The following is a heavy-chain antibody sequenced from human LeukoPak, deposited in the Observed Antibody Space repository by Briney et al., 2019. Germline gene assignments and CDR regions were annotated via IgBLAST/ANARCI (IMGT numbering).Heavy chain of an antibody. J-gene: IGHJ4*02. CDR1: GGSFSGYY. D-gene: IGHD5-18*01. V-gene: IGHV4-34*01. Sequence: SETLSLTCAVYGGSFSGYYWGWIRQPPGKGLEWIGEINHSGSTSYNPSLKSRVTISVDTSKNQFSLKLSSVTAADTAVYYCARKNRGYSYGATFDYWGQGTLVTVSS. CDR2: INHSGST. CDR3: ARKNRGYSYGATFDY.